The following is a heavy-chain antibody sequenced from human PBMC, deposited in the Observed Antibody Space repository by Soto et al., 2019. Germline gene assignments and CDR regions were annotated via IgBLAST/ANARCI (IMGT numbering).Heavy chain of an antibody. J-gene: IGHJ3*02. CDR1: GLTFINHA. CDR2: ISGSGGTT. D-gene: IGHD3-22*01. V-gene: IGHV3-23*01. CDR3: AKAHLMYYFDKGGFDM. Sequence: EVRLLESGGGLVQPGGSLRLSCAASGLTFINHAMSWVRQAPGKGLEWVSGISGSGGTTYYTDSVKGRFTISRDNSKNTLYLQMNTLRAEDTAVYYCAKAHLMYYFDKGGFDMWGQGTMVSVSP.